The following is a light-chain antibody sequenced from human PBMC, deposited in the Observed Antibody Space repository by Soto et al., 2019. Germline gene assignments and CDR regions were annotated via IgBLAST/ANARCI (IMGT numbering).Light chain of an antibody. V-gene: IGKV1-39*01. CDR3: QQTYSTPHT. CDR1: QSINTD. J-gene: IGKJ2*01. Sequence: DIQMTQSTSSLSASVGDIVTITCRASQSINTDLNWYQQTPGKAPKLLIYAASSLKSGVPSRFSGSGSGTHFTLTIGSLQPEDFASYYCQQTYSTPHTFGQGTKLEIK. CDR2: AAS.